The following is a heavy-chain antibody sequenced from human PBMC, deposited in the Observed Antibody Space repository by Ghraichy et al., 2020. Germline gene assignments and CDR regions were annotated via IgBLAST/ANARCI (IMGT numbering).Heavy chain of an antibody. CDR3: VKSSVSGWYRGYYFDY. D-gene: IGHD6-19*01. Sequence: GSLRLSCSASGFTFSSYGIHWVRQAPGKGLEYVSGISSNGGSTYYADSVKGRFTISRDNSKNTLNLQMSSLRAEDTAVYYCVKSSVSGWYRGYYFDYWGQGTLVTVSA. CDR1: GFTFSSYG. V-gene: IGHV3-64D*09. CDR2: ISSNGGST. J-gene: IGHJ4*02.